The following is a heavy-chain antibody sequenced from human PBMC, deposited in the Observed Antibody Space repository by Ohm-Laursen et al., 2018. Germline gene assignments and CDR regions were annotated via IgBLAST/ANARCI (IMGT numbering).Heavy chain of an antibody. J-gene: IGHJ4*02. Sequence: SLRLSCAAPGFTFSNAWMSWVRQAPGKGLEWVSAISGSGGSTYYADSVKGRFTISRDNSKNTLYLQMNSLRAEDTAVYYCAKRLYSSGWYYFDYWGQGTLVTVSS. CDR3: AKRLYSSGWYYFDY. CDR2: ISGSGGST. CDR1: GFTFSNAW. V-gene: IGHV3-23*01. D-gene: IGHD6-19*01.